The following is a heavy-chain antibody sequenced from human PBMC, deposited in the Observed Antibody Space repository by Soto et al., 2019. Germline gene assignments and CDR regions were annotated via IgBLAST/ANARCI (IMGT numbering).Heavy chain of an antibody. Sequence: LRLSCAASGFTFSSYGMHWVRQAPGKGLEWVAVIWYGGSNKYYADSVKGRFTISRDNSKNTLYLQMNSLRAEDTAVYYCARDRHVLRYFDWLWSFDYWGQGTLVTVSS. CDR1: GFTFSSYG. CDR2: IWYGGSNK. D-gene: IGHD3-9*01. J-gene: IGHJ4*02. CDR3: ARDRHVLRYFDWLWSFDY. V-gene: IGHV3-33*01.